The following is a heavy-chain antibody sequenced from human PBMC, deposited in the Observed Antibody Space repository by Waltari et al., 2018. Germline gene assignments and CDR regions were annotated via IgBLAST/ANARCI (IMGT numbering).Heavy chain of an antibody. D-gene: IGHD6-6*01. Sequence: EVRRVESGGGLVKPGGSMRLCCAASGFTLSRYSLKWVRQSPGKGLEWVSSISSSSSYIYYADSVKGRFTISRDNAKNSLYLQMNSLRAEDTAVYYCARVSGSIAARKSYPDYWGQGTLVTVSS. CDR1: GFTLSRYS. CDR3: ARVSGSIAARKSYPDY. V-gene: IGHV3-21*01. J-gene: IGHJ4*02. CDR2: ISSSSSYI.